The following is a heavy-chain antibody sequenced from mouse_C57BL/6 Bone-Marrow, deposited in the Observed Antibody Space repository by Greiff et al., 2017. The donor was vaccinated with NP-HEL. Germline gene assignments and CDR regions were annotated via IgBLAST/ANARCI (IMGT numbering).Heavy chain of an antibody. D-gene: IGHD1-1*01. CDR1: GYTFTSYW. Sequence: VQLQQPGAELVKPGASVKLSCKASGYTFTSYWMHWVKQRPGQGLEWIGMIHPDSGSTNYNEKFKSKATLTVDKSSSTAYMQLSSLTSEDSAVYFCAPSVLRGFDYWGQGTMVTVSA. V-gene: IGHV1-64*01. J-gene: IGHJ3*01. CDR2: IHPDSGST. CDR3: APSVLRGFDY.